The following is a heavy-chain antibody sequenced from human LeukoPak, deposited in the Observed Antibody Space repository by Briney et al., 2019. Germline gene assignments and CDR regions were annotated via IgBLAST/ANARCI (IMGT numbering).Heavy chain of an antibody. V-gene: IGHV4-34*01. CDR2: INHSGST. CDR1: GGSFSGYY. J-gene: IGHJ6*02. D-gene: IGHD2/OR15-2a*01. CDR3: ARDASVLSAVEYYYGMDV. Sequence: ETLSLTCAVYGGSFSGYYWSWIRQPPGKGLEWIGEINHSGSTNYNPSLKSRVTISVDTSKNQFSLKLSSVTAADTAVYYCARDASVLSAVEYYYGMDVWGQGTTVTVSS.